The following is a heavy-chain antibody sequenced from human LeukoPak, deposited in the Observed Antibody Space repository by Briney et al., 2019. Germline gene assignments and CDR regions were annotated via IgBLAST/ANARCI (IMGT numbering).Heavy chain of an antibody. J-gene: IGHJ4*02. V-gene: IGHV3-53*01. Sequence: GGSLRLSCAASGFTVSNNYMTWVRQAPGKGLEWVSVIYSGGSTYYADSVKDRFTISRDNSKNTLYLQMNSLRAEDTAVYYCARDPRAMVRGLNGFDYWGQGTLVTVSS. CDR3: ARDPRAMVRGLNGFDY. D-gene: IGHD3-10*01. CDR1: GFTVSNNY. CDR2: IYSGGST.